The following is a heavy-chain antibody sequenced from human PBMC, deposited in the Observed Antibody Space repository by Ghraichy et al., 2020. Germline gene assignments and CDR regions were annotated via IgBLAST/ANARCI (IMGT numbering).Heavy chain of an antibody. D-gene: IGHD6-13*01. J-gene: IGHJ6*02. CDR3: AKDISSSNWGDYYYGMDV. V-gene: IGHV3-9*01. CDR2: ISWNSGSI. CDR1: GFTFDDYA. Sequence: GGSLRLSCAASGFTFDDYAMHWVRQAPGKGLEWVSGISWNSGSIGYADSVKGRFTISRDNAKNSLYLQMNSLRAEDTALYYCAKDISSSNWGDYYYGMDVWGQGTTVTVSS.